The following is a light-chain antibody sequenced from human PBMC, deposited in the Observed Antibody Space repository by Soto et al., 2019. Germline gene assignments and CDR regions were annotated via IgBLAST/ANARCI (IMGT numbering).Light chain of an antibody. J-gene: IGKJ1*01. CDR2: GAS. CDR1: QRITSSY. CDR3: QQYGNPRT. Sequence: EIVLTQSPGTLSWSPWERATLSGRASQRITSSYLAWYQQKHGQAPRLLIYGASIWATGIPDRFSGSGSGTDFRLAMSSLEPGEFAVYYCQQYGNPRTIGQGTNVEIK. V-gene: IGKV3-20*01.